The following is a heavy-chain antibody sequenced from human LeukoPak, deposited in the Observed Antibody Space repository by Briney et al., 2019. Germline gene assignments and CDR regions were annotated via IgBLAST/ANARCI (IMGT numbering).Heavy chain of an antibody. CDR2: ISGTGGST. Sequence: GGSLRLSCAASGFTFSTYAMSWVRQAPGKGLEWVSAISGTGGSTYYADSVKGRFTISRDNSKNTLYLQMNSLRAEDTAVYYCAKDRYYYDSSGYYPFDIWGQGTMVTVSS. CDR1: GFTFSTYA. J-gene: IGHJ3*02. V-gene: IGHV3-23*01. D-gene: IGHD3-22*01. CDR3: AKDRYYYDSSGYYPFDI.